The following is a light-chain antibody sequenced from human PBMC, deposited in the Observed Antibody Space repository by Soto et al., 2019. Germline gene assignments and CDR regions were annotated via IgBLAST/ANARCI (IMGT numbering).Light chain of an antibody. CDR1: SSDVGGYNY. CDR3: SSYTSSSTLLD. V-gene: IGLV2-14*01. CDR2: DVS. Sequence: QSVLTQPASVSGSPGQSITISCTGTSSDVGGYNYVSWYQQHPGKAPKLMIYDVSNRPSGVSNRFSGSKSGNTASLTISGLQAEDEADYYCSSYTSSSTLLDFGTGTKVTVL. J-gene: IGLJ1*01.